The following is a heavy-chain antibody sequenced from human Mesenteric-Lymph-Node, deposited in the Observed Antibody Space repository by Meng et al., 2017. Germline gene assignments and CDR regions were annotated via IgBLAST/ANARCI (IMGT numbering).Heavy chain of an antibody. CDR2: IYYSGST. CDR3: ARVDSSGYFLDY. Sequence: QVQLQESGPGLVNPSPTLSLTCTVSGGSISSGGHSWSWIRQHPGKGLEWIAYIYYSGSTYYNPSLKSRVILSVDTSKNQFSLKLSSVTAADTAVYYCARVDSSGYFLDYWGQGTLVTVSS. V-gene: IGHV4-31*03. CDR1: GGSISSGGHS. J-gene: IGHJ4*01. D-gene: IGHD3-22*01.